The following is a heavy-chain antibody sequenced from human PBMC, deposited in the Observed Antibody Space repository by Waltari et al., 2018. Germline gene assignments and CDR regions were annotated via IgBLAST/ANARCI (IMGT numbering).Heavy chain of an antibody. CDR1: GYTFTGYY. Sequence: QVQLVQSGAEVKKPGASVKVSCKASGYTFTGYYMHWVRQAPGQGLEWMGWINPNSGGTNYAQKFQGRVTMTRDTSISTAYMELSRLRSDDTAVYYCAERNDYGDLLTYGMDVWGQGTTVTVSS. V-gene: IGHV1-2*02. D-gene: IGHD4-17*01. CDR3: AERNDYGDLLTYGMDV. J-gene: IGHJ6*02. CDR2: INPNSGGT.